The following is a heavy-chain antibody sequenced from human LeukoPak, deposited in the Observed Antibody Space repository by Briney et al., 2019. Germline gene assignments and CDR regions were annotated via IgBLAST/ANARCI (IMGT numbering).Heavy chain of an antibody. CDR3: ARGVVPAAITSWFDP. CDR1: GGTFSNHV. J-gene: IGHJ5*02. CDR2: IISAFGPA. Sequence: SVKVSRKASGGTFSNHVMTWVRQAPGQGLEWMGGIISAFGPANYAQKFQGRVTITADESINTAYMELSSLRSEDTAVYYCARGVVPAAITSWFDPWGQGTLVTVSS. V-gene: IGHV1-69*13. D-gene: IGHD2-2*01.